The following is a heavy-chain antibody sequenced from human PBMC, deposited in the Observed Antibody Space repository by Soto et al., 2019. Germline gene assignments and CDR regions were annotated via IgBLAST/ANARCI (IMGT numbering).Heavy chain of an antibody. D-gene: IGHD5-18*01. Sequence: SVKVSCKASGGTFSSYTISWVRQAPGQGLEWMGRIIPILGIANYAQKFQGRVTITADKSTSTAYIELSSLRSEDTAVYYCARDPSYGPPHFDYWGQGTLVTVSS. V-gene: IGHV1-69*04. CDR2: IIPILGIA. J-gene: IGHJ4*02. CDR3: ARDPSYGPPHFDY. CDR1: GGTFSSYT.